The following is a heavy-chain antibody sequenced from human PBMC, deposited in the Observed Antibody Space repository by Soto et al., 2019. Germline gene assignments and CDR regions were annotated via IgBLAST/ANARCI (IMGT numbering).Heavy chain of an antibody. J-gene: IGHJ5*02. D-gene: IGHD6-19*01. Sequence: EVQLLESGGGLVQPGGSLRLSCAASGFTFSSYAMSWVRQAPGKGLEWVSAISGSGGSTYYADSVKGRVTISRDNYKTSLYLQMNSLRAEDTAVYYCAKNLRSGWHPYIWFDPWGQGTLVTVSS. CDR2: ISGSGGST. V-gene: IGHV3-23*01. CDR1: GFTFSSYA. CDR3: AKNLRSGWHPYIWFDP.